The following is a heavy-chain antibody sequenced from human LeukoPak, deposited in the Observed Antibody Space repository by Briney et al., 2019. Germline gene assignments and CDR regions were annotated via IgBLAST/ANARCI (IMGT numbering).Heavy chain of an antibody. CDR2: IIPIFGTA. D-gene: IGHD6-13*01. J-gene: IGHJ5*02. CDR3: ARSIAAAVSGGFDR. CDR1: GGTFSSYA. V-gene: IGHV1-69*05. Sequence: GASVKVSCKASGGTFSSYAISWVRQAPGQGLEWMGGIIPIFGTANYAQKFQGRVTITTDESTSTAYMELSSLRSEDTAVYYCARSIAAAVSGGFDRWGQGTLVTVSS.